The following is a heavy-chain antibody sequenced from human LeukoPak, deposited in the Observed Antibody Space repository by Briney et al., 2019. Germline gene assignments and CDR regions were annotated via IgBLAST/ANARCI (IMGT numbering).Heavy chain of an antibody. CDR1: GGSISSGDYY. CDR2: IYYSGST. D-gene: IGHD5-18*01. J-gene: IGHJ4*02. Sequence: PSETLSLTCTVSGGSISSGDYYWSWIRQPPGKGLEWIGYIYYSGSTNYNPSLKSRVTISVDTSKNQFPLKLSSVTAADTAVYYCARHSGVDTAMGGFDYWGQGTLVTVSS. V-gene: IGHV4-61*08. CDR3: ARHSGVDTAMGGFDY.